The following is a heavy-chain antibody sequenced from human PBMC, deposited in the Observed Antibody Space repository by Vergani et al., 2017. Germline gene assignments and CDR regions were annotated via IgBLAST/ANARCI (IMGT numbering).Heavy chain of an antibody. CDR1: GSTFSSYA. D-gene: IGHD5-18*01. J-gene: IGHJ6*02. CDR2: ISSSSSYI. V-gene: IGHV3-21*01. Sequence: EVQLVESGGGLVQPGGSLRLSCATSGSTFSSYAMNWVRQAPGKGLEWVSSISSSSSYIYYADSVKGRFTISRDNAKNSLYLQMNSLRAEDTAVYYCARIGYSYGLPKTENYYYYYGMDVWGQGTTVTVSS. CDR3: ARIGYSYGLPKTENYYYYYGMDV.